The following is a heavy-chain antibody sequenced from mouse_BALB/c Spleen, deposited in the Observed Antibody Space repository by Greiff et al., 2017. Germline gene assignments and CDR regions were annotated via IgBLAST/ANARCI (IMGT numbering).Heavy chain of an antibody. D-gene: IGHD3-2*01. V-gene: IGHV2-9*02. Sequence: QVQLQESGPGLVAPSQSLSITCTVSGFSLTSYGVHWVRQPPGKGLEWLGVIWAGGSTNYNSALMSRLSISKDNSKSQVFLKMNSLQTDDTAMYYCARESDSSGYLFAYWGQGTLVTVSA. CDR3: ARESDSSGYLFAY. J-gene: IGHJ3*01. CDR1: GFSLTSYG. CDR2: IWAGGST.